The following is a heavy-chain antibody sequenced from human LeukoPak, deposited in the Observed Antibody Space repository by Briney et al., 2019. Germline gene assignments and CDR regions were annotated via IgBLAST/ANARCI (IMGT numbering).Heavy chain of an antibody. CDR3: AKPRDIDSWAFDV. V-gene: IGHV3-30*18. D-gene: IGHD2-15*01. Sequence: GRSLRLSCAASGFTFNNHDMHWVRKAPGKGLEWVAGISYDGRNKYYADSVKGRFTISRDNSKNTLNLQMNSLRTEDTAVYYCAKPRDIDSWAFDVWGQGTMVTVS. CDR2: ISYDGRNK. CDR1: GFTFNNHD. J-gene: IGHJ3*01.